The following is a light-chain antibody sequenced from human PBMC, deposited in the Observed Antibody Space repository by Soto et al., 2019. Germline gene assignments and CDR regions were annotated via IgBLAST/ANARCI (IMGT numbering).Light chain of an antibody. J-gene: IGKJ2*01. CDR3: QQYGSSPYT. CDR2: GAS. V-gene: IGKV3-20*01. CDR1: QNVSSSY. Sequence: EIVLTQSPGPLSLSPGERATLSCRASQNVSSSYLAWYQQKPGQAPRLLIYGASSRATGIPDRFSGSGSGTDFTLTISRLEPEDFSVYYCQQYGSSPYTFGQGTKLEIK.